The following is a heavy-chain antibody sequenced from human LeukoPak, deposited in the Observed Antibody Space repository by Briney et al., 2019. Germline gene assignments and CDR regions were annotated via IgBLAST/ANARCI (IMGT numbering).Heavy chain of an antibody. CDR3: AKDKSAMVRGVGDAFDI. V-gene: IGHV3-9*01. D-gene: IGHD3-10*01. J-gene: IGHJ3*02. Sequence: GGSLRLSCAASGFTFDDYAMYWVRQAPGKGLEWVSGISWNSGSTGYADSVKGRFTISRDNAKNSLYLQMNSLRAEDTALYYCAKDKSAMVRGVGDAFDIWGQGTTVTVSS. CDR2: ISWNSGST. CDR1: GFTFDDYA.